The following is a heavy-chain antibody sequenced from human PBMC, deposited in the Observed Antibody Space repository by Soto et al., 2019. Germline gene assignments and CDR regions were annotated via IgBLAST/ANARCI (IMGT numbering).Heavy chain of an antibody. D-gene: IGHD2-2*02. CDR3: ASGWLLYDGYYGMDV. J-gene: IGHJ6*02. CDR2: IIPTCGTA. CDR1: GGTCISYS. Sequence: GASLKVSCKAAGGTCISYSIIGVRQAPGQGLVGRVGIIPTCGTANYAQKFQGRVAITADESTITADMELSSRSSEDTAVYYCASGWLLYDGYYGMDVWGQGTPVTVSS. V-gene: IGHV1-69*13.